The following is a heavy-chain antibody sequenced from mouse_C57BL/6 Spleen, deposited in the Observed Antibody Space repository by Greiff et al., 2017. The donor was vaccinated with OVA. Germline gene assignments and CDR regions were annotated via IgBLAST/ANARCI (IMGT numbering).Heavy chain of an antibody. CDR1: GFNIKDYY. V-gene: IGHV14-2*01. J-gene: IGHJ3*01. Sequence: EVQLQQSGAELVKPGASVKLSCTASGFNIKDYYMHWVKQRTEQGLEWIGRIDPEDGETKYAPKFQGKATITADNSYNTAYLQLSSLTPEDTAVYYFAIIYYDYEGFAYWGQGTLVTVSA. CDR2: IDPEDGET. CDR3: AIIYYDYEGFAY. D-gene: IGHD2-4*01.